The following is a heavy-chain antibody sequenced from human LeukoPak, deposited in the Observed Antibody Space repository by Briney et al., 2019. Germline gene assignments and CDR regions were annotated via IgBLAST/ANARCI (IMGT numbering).Heavy chain of an antibody. CDR1: GGSISSSSYY. Sequence: SETLSLTCTVSGGSISSSSYYWGWIRQPPGKGLEWIGSIYYSGSTYYNPSLKSRVTISVDTSKNQFSLKLSSVTAADTAVYYCARVYRTSKTYYDFWSGYTNWFDPWGQGTLVTVSS. CDR2: IYYSGST. V-gene: IGHV4-39*01. D-gene: IGHD3-3*01. CDR3: ARVYRTSKTYYDFWSGYTNWFDP. J-gene: IGHJ5*02.